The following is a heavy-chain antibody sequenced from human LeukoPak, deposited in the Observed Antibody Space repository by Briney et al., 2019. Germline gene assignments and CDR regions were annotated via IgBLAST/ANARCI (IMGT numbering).Heavy chain of an antibody. CDR2: ISPTSGAT. V-gene: IGHV1-2*02. CDR1: GYTFTDYF. J-gene: IGHJ4*02. D-gene: IGHD5-24*01. CDR3: ARDIRPREESFDY. Sequence: GASVKVSCKASGYTFTDYFLHWVRQAPGHGLEWMGWISPTSGATTYAPKFQGRVTMTRDTSINTAYIELSSLRSDDTAVYYCARDIRPREESFDYWGQGTLVTVSS.